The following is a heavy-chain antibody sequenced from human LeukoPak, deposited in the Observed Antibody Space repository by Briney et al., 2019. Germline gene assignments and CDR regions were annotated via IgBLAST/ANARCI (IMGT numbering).Heavy chain of an antibody. J-gene: IGHJ4*02. Sequence: GGSLRLSCAASGFTFSSFAMSWVRQAPGKGLEWVSSISAGSRGTYYAGSVKGRFTVSRDNSKNTLYLQVDSLRAEDTAVYYCAKDVPSKYRDRQEGFFDYWGQGTLVTVSS. CDR1: GFTFSSFA. CDR3: AKDVPSKYRDRQEGFFDY. CDR2: ISAGSRGT. V-gene: IGHV3-23*01. D-gene: IGHD2-2*01.